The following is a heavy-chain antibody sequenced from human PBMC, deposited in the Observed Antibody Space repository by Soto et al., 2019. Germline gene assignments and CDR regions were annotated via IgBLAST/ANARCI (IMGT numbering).Heavy chain of an antibody. J-gene: IGHJ6*02. CDR3: AHIHYFSGPNHSSSPAGMDV. Sequence: SGPTLVNHTRTLTLTCTFSGFSLRTSGVGVGWIRQPPGKALEWLALIYWDDDKRYSPSLKSRLTITKDTSKNQVVLTMTNMDPVDTATYYCAHIHYFSGPNHSSSPAGMDVWGQGTTVTVSS. D-gene: IGHD6-13*01. CDR1: GFSLRTSGVG. CDR2: IYWDDDK. V-gene: IGHV2-5*02.